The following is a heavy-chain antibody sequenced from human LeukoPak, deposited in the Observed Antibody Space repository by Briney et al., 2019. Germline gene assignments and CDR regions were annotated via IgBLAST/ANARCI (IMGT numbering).Heavy chain of an antibody. CDR3: ARNLVVPAATYYYYYYGMDV. CDR2: IIPIFGTA. D-gene: IGHD2-2*01. J-gene: IGHJ6*04. CDR1: GGTFSSYA. Sequence: SVKGSCKASGGTFSSYAISWVRQAPGQGLEWMGGIIPIFGTANYAQKFQGRVTITADESTSTAYMELSSLRSEDTAVYYCARNLVVPAATYYYYYYGMDVWGKGTTVTVSS. V-gene: IGHV1-69*01.